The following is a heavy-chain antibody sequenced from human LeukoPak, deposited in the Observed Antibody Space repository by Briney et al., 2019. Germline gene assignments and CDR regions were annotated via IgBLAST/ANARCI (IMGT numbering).Heavy chain of an antibody. CDR1: GGTFSSYA. Sequence: SVKVSCKASGGTFSSYAISWVRQAPGQGLEWMGGIIPIFGTANYAQKFQGRVTITADESTSTAYMELSSQRSEDTAVYYCATCARNFYCYRFDYWGQGTLVTVSS. CDR2: IIPIFGTA. J-gene: IGHJ4*02. D-gene: IGHD2-2*02. CDR3: ATCARNFYCYRFDY. V-gene: IGHV1-69*13.